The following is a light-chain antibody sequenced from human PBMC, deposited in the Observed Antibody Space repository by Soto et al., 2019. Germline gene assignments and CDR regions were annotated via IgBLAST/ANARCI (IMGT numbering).Light chain of an antibody. CDR1: SSNIGSNT. CDR3: AAWDDSLNGVV. J-gene: IGLJ2*01. Sequence: QSLLTQPPSASGTPGQRVTIACSGSSSNIGSNTVNWYQQLPGTAPKVLIYSNNQRPSGVPDRFSGSKSATSASLAISGLQSDDEAEYYCAAWDDSLNGVVFGGGTKLTVL. V-gene: IGLV1-44*01. CDR2: SNN.